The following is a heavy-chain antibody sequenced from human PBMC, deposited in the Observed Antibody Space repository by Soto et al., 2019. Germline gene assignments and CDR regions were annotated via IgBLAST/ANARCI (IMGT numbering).Heavy chain of an antibody. CDR3: AKGGSWSDFYYMDV. CDR1: GFTFSSSA. Sequence: GGSLRLSCAASGFTFSSSAMSWVRQAPGKGLEWVSVIGGSAITPHYADSVKGRFTISRDNSKNTLYLQMNSLRVEDTAKYYCAKGGSWSDFYYMDVWGKGTTVTVSS. D-gene: IGHD6-13*01. V-gene: IGHV3-23*01. J-gene: IGHJ6*03. CDR2: IGGSAITP.